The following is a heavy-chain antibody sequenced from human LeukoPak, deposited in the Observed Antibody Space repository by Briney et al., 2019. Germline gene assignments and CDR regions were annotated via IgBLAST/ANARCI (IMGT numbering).Heavy chain of an antibody. V-gene: IGHV4-59*12. CDR2: IYYSGTT. J-gene: IGHJ4*02. CDR3: ARANSGTYSSPWDY. D-gene: IGHD1-26*01. CDR1: GGSISSYY. Sequence: PSETLSLTCTVSGGSISSYYWSWIRQPPGKGLEWIGYIYYSGTTNYNPSLKSRVTISIDTSKNQFSLKLSPVTAADTAVYYCARANSGTYSSPWDYWGQGTLVNVSS.